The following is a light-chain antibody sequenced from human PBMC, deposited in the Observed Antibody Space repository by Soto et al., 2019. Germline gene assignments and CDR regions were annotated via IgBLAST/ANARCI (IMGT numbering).Light chain of an antibody. CDR1: QTVRTNY. V-gene: IGKV3-20*01. J-gene: IGKJ4*01. Sequence: EIVLTQSPGTLSLSPGERATLSSRASQTVRTNYLAWFQHKPGQAPRLLIYGASSRATGIPDRFSGSGSGTDFTLTINRLEPEDFAVYFCQQYSDSPLTFGGGTKVEI. CDR3: QQYSDSPLT. CDR2: GAS.